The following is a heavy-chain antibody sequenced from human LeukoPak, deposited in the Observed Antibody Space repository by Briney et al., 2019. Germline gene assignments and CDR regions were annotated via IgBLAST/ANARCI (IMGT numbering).Heavy chain of an antibody. J-gene: IGHJ6*02. CDR1: GFTFSSYG. CDR2: IWYDGSNK. CDR3: ARDGGYYYDSGPDRGGMDV. D-gene: IGHD3-22*01. Sequence: GESLRLSCAASGFTFSSYGMHWVRQAPGKGLEWVAVIWYDGSNKYYADSVKGRFTISRDNSKNTLYLQMNSLRAEDTAVYYCARDGGYYYDSGPDRGGMDVWGQGTTVTVSS. V-gene: IGHV3-33*01.